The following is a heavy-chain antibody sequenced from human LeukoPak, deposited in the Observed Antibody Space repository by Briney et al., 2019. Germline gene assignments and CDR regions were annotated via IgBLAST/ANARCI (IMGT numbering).Heavy chain of an antibody. V-gene: IGHV4-4*02. CDR1: GGSISNTNW. CDR3: ARGTYDYVWGSYRSGSFDY. J-gene: IGHJ4*02. CDR2: VNLQGST. Sequence: SETQSLTCGVSGGSISNTNWWTWFRQPPGKGLEWIGEVNLQGSTNYNPSLKSRVAISVDKSENHISLKLTSVTAADTAVYYCARGTYDYVWGSYRSGSFDYWGQGTLVTVSS. D-gene: IGHD3-16*02.